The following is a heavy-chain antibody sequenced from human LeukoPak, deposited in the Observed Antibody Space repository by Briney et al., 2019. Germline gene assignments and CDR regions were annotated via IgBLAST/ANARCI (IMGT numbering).Heavy chain of an antibody. D-gene: IGHD1-26*01. Sequence: PGGSLRLSCAASGITFSSYGMSWVRQAPGKGLEWVSSISSTGGTTYYADSVKGRFTISRDNSKNTLYLQMSGLRAEDTAVYNCAARSGTYLTWGQGTLVTVSP. CDR1: GITFSSYG. CDR2: ISSTGGTT. J-gene: IGHJ4*02. CDR3: AARSGTYLT. V-gene: IGHV3-23*01.